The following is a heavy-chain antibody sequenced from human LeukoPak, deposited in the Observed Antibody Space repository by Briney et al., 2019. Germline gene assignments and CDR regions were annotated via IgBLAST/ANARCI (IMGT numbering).Heavy chain of an antibody. D-gene: IGHD6-13*01. CDR2: ISAYNGNT. CDR3: ARAGAAAERPYNWFDP. Sequence: ASVKVSCKASGYTFTSYGISWVRQAPGQGLEWMGWISAYNGNTNYAQKLQGRVTMTTDTSTSTAYMELRSLRSDDTAVYYCARAGAAAERPYNWFDPWGQGTLVTVSS. CDR1: GYTFTSYG. V-gene: IGHV1-18*01. J-gene: IGHJ5*02.